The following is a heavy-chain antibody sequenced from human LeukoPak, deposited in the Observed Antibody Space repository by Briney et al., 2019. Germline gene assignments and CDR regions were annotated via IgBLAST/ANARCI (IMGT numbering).Heavy chain of an antibody. V-gene: IGHV1-2*04. D-gene: IGHD3-22*01. Sequence: ASVKVSCKASGYTFTGYYMHWVRQAPGQRLEWMGWINPNSGGTNYAQKFQGWVTMTRDTSISTAYMELSRLRSDDTAVYYCIRSSSALWDAFDIWGQGTMVTVSS. J-gene: IGHJ3*02. CDR2: INPNSGGT. CDR1: GYTFTGYY. CDR3: IRSSSALWDAFDI.